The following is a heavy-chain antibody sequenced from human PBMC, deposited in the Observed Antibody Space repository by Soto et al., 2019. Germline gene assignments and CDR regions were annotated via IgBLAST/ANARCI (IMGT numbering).Heavy chain of an antibody. CDR1: GGTFSSYA. CDR3: ARAGIGYDFWSGLNWFDP. J-gene: IGHJ5*02. CDR2: IIPIFGTA. Sequence: ASVKVSCKASGGTFSSYAISWVRLAPGQGLEWMGGIIPIFGTANYAQKFQGRVTITADESTSTAYMELSSLRSEDTAVYYCARAGIGYDFWSGLNWFDPWGQGTLDTVSS. D-gene: IGHD3-3*01. V-gene: IGHV1-69*13.